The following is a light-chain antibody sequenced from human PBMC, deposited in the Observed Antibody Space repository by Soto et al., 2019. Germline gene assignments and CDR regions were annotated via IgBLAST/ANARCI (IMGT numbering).Light chain of an antibody. CDR3: QQYNNWPPFMYT. J-gene: IGKJ2*01. Sequence: EIVMTQSPATLSVSPGERATLSCRASQSVNSNLAWYQQKPGQAPRLLIYGASTWATGIPARFSGSGSGTEFTLTVSSLQSEDFAVYYCQQYNNWPPFMYTFGQGTKLEIK. CDR2: GAS. V-gene: IGKV3D-15*01. CDR1: QSVNSN.